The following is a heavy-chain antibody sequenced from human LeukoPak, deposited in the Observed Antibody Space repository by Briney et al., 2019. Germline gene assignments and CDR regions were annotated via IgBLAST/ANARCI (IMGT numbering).Heavy chain of an antibody. V-gene: IGHV3-21*01. CDR3: ARDRGGSYSLPFDY. J-gene: IGHJ4*02. CDR2: ISSSSSYI. CDR1: GFTFSSYS. D-gene: IGHD1-26*01. Sequence: GGSLRLSCAASGFTFSSYSMNWVRQAPGEGLEWVSSISSSSSYIYYADSVKGRFTISRDNAKNSLYLQMNSLRAEDTAVYYCARDRGGSYSLPFDYWGQGTLVTVSS.